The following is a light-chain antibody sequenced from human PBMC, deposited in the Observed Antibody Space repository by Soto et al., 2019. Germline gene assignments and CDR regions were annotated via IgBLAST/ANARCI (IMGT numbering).Light chain of an antibody. V-gene: IGKV3-20*01. J-gene: IGKJ4*01. CDR2: DAS. CDR3: QQCSTSPLT. CDR1: QSIENNY. Sequence: EIVLTQSPDTLSLSPGERATLSCRASQSIENNYLAWYQQKPGQAPRLLIHDASTRATGVRDRFSGSGSGTDFTLTIGRLEPEDFAVFFCQQCSTSPLTFGGGTKLELK.